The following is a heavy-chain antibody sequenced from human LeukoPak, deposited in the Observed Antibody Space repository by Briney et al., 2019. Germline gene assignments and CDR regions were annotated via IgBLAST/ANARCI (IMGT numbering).Heavy chain of an antibody. Sequence: GGSLRLSCVASGFSFTTHAMGWVRQAPGKGLEWVAFIQFDGSDEFYADSVKGRFTISRDNSKNTLYLQMNSLRAEDTSVYYCAEDQKLQPFHYWGQGTLVTVSS. V-gene: IGHV3-30*02. CDR2: IQFDGSDE. CDR1: GFSFTTHA. D-gene: IGHD2-15*01. J-gene: IGHJ4*02. CDR3: AEDQKLQPFHY.